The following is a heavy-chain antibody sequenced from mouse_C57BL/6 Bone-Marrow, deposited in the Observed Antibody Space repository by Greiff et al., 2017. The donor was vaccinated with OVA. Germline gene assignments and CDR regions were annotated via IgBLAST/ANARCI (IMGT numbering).Heavy chain of an antibody. CDR2: IDPENGDT. Sequence: EVKLMESGAELVRPGASVKLSCTASGFNIKDDYMHWVKQRPEQGLEWIGWIDPENGDTEYASKFQGKAPITADTSSNTAYLQLSSLTSEDTAVYYCTITTVVATGDYWGQGTTLTVSS. CDR3: TITTVVATGDY. J-gene: IGHJ2*01. CDR1: GFNIKDDY. D-gene: IGHD1-1*01. V-gene: IGHV14-4*01.